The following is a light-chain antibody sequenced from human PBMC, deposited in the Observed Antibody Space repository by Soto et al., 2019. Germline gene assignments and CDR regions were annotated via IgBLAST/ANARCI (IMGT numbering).Light chain of an antibody. V-gene: IGKV1-5*03. J-gene: IGKJ2*01. CDR3: QQYNSIPRT. CDR2: KAS. Sequence: DIQMTQSPSTLSASVGDRVTITCRASQSISSWLAWYQQKPGKAPKLLIYKASSLESGVPSRFSGSGSGTEFTLTISSLQPDDFATYYCQQYNSIPRTFGQGTKLEI. CDR1: QSISSW.